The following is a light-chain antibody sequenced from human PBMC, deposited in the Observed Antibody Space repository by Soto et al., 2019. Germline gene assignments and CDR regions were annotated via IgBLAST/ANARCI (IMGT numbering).Light chain of an antibody. Sequence: EIVLTQSPGTLSLSPGERATLSCRASQSVSSSYLAWYQQKPGQAPRLLIYGASTRATGIPVRFSGSGSGTEFTLTISSLQSEDFAVYYCQQYNNWPTWTFGQGTKVDIK. CDR1: QSVSSSY. J-gene: IGKJ1*01. V-gene: IGKV3-15*01. CDR3: QQYNNWPTWT. CDR2: GAS.